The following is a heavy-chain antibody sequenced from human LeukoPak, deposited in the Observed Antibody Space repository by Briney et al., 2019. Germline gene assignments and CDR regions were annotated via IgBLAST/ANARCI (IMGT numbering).Heavy chain of an antibody. J-gene: IGHJ5*02. V-gene: IGHV4-30-4*01. Sequence: SETLSLTCTVSGGSISSGDHYWSWIRQPPGKGLEWIGYIYYSGSTYYNPSLKSRVTISVDTSKNQFSLKLSSVTAADTAVYYCARGGVWDYYGSVNWFDPWGQGTLVTVSS. CDR3: ARGGVWDYYGSVNWFDP. CDR2: IYYSGST. CDR1: GGSISSGDHY. D-gene: IGHD3-10*01.